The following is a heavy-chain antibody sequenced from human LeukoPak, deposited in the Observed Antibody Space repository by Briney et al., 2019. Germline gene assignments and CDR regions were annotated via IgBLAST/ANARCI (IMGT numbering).Heavy chain of an antibody. CDR3: ARNIVVPRQVDY. V-gene: IGHV4-59*01. Sequence: PSETLSLTCTVSGGSISSCYWSWIRQPPGKGQERIGYIYHGGTTNYNPSLKSRVTISVDTSKSQFSRKLSSVTAADTAIYYCARNIVVPRQVDYWGQGTLVTVSS. CDR2: IYHGGTT. CDR1: GGSISSCY. D-gene: IGHD5-12*01. J-gene: IGHJ4*02.